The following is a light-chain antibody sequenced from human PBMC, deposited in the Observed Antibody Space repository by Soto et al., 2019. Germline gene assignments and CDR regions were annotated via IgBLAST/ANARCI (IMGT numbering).Light chain of an antibody. CDR3: TSYTGGTTP. CDR1: SGDY. Sequence: QSVLTQPASVSGSPGQSITISCTGVSGDYVSWYQHHPGKAPKLMIYEVSNRPSGVSHRFSASKSGNTASLTISGLQPEDEADYYCTSYTGGTTPFGTGTKVTVL. CDR2: EVS. J-gene: IGLJ1*01. V-gene: IGLV2-14*01.